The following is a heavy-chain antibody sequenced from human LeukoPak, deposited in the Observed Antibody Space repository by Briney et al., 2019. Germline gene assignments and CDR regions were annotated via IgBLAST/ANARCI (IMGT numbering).Heavy chain of an antibody. J-gene: IGHJ4*02. CDR3: ASGTSYCGGDCLDY. Sequence: SETLSLTCTVSGGSISSSSYYWGWIRQPPGKGLEWIGSIYYSGSTYYNPSLKSRVTISVDTSKNQFSLKLSSVTAADTAVYYCASGTSYCGGDCLDYWGQGTLVTVSS. CDR1: GGSISSSSYY. D-gene: IGHD2-21*02. V-gene: IGHV4-39*07. CDR2: IYYSGST.